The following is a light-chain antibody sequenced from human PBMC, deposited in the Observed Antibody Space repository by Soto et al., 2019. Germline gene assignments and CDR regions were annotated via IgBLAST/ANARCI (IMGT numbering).Light chain of an antibody. CDR3: MQSQQSPTT. CDR1: QSLLQSNGYNY. Sequence: DIVMTQSPLSLPVTPGEPASISCSSSQSLLQSNGYNYLDWYLQKPGQSPQLLIYFGSYRASGVTDRFSGRGSGTDFTLKIRRVAAEDVGVYYCMQSQQSPTTFGQGTKVEI. CDR2: FGS. V-gene: IGKV2-28*01. J-gene: IGKJ1*01.